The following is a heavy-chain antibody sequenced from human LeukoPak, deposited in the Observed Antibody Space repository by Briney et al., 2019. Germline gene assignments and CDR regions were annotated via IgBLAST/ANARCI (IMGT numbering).Heavy chain of an antibody. D-gene: IGHD3-22*01. CDR1: GGSFSGYY. Sequence: PSETLSLTCAVYGGSFSGYYWSWIRQPPGKGLEWIGEINHSGSTNYRPSLKSRVTISVDTSKNQFSLKLSSMTAADTAVYYCARAALGDYYLFDYWGQGTLVTVSS. CDR3: ARAALGDYYLFDY. J-gene: IGHJ4*02. V-gene: IGHV4-34*01. CDR2: INHSGST.